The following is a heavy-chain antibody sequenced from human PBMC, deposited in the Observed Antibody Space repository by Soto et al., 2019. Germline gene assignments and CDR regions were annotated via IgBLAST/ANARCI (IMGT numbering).Heavy chain of an antibody. CDR3: ARRPYSSPNWFDP. V-gene: IGHV4-39*01. Sequence: PSETLSLPCTVSGGSISSSSYYWGWIRQPPGKGLEWIGSIYYSGSTYYNPSLKSRVTISVDTSKNQFSLKLSSVTAADTAVYYCARRPYSSPNWFDPWGQGTLVTVSS. CDR2: IYYSGST. D-gene: IGHD6-13*01. CDR1: GGSISSSSYY. J-gene: IGHJ5*02.